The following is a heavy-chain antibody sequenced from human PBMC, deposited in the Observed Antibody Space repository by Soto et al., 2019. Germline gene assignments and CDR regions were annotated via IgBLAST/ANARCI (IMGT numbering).Heavy chain of an antibody. CDR1: GGSISSGGYY. J-gene: IGHJ6*02. D-gene: IGHD3-9*01. Sequence: PSETLSLSYTVSGGSISSGGYYWSRIRQHPGKGLEWIGYIYYSGSTYYNPSLKSRVTISVDTSKSQFSLKLSSVTAADTAVYYCARDSYYDILTGTYYYGMDVWGQGTTVTVSS. CDR3: ARDSYYDILTGTYYYGMDV. V-gene: IGHV4-31*03. CDR2: IYYSGST.